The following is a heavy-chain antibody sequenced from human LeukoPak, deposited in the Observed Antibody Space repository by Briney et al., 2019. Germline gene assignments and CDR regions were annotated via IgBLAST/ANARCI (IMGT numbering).Heavy chain of an antibody. J-gene: IGHJ4*02. Sequence: SVKVSCKASGGTFSSYAISWVRQAPGQGLEWMGRIIPILGIANYAQKFQGRVTITADKSTSTAYMELSSLRSEDTAVYYCARAEGYYGSGSPFDYWGQGTLVTVSS. CDR3: ARAEGYYGSGSPFDY. CDR1: GGTFSSYA. D-gene: IGHD3-10*01. CDR2: IIPILGIA. V-gene: IGHV1-69*04.